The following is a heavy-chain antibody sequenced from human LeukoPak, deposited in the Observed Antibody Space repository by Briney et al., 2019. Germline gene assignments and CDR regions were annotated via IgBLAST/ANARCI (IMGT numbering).Heavy chain of an antibody. CDR1: GFTFSNYW. CDR2: INPDGSTT. Sequence: PGGSLRLSCAASGFTFSNYWMHWVRQDPGKGLVWVSFINPDGSTTNYADSVKGRFTISRDNAKNALYLQMNSLRAEDTALYYCARGIGRFDYWGQGTLVTVSS. D-gene: IGHD2-15*01. V-gene: IGHV3-74*01. J-gene: IGHJ4*02. CDR3: ARGIGRFDY.